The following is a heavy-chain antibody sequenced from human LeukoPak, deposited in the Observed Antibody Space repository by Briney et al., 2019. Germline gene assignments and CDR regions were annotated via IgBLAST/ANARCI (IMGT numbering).Heavy chain of an antibody. Sequence: PGGCLRLSCVASGFTFSFYSMNWVRQAPGKGLEWVSSISSSRIGSKRYIYYADSVKGRFTVSRENAKNSLYLQMNSLRAEDTAVYYCARDCTSATCYSGLDVWGQGTTVTVSS. CDR1: GFTFSFYS. J-gene: IGHJ6*02. CDR3: ARDCTSATCYSGLDV. CDR2: ISSSRIGSKRYI. D-gene: IGHD2-2*01. V-gene: IGHV3-21*06.